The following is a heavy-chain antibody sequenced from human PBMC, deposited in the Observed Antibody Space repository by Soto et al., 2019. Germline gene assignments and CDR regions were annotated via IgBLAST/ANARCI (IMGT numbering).Heavy chain of an antibody. CDR3: GSHGTGSQPYHFEY. D-gene: IGHD3-9*01. V-gene: IGHV3-53*01. CDR1: GFTVSSNY. Sequence: PGGSLRLSCAASGFTVSSNYMSWVRQAPGKGLEWVSVIYSGGSTYYADSVKGRFTISRDNSKNTLYLQMKSLRAEDTAVYYCGSHGTGSQPYHFEYWGKGSLVSV. CDR2: IYSGGST. J-gene: IGHJ4*02.